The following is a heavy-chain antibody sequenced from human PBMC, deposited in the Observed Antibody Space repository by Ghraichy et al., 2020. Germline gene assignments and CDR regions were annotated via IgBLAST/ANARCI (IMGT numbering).Heavy chain of an antibody. CDR3: ARGLKIYYYDSSCGGMDV. D-gene: IGHD3-22*01. J-gene: IGHJ6*02. V-gene: IGHV1-18*01. CDR1: GYTFTSYG. CDR2: ISAYNGNT. Sequence: ASVKVSCKASGYTFTSYGISWVRQAPGKGLEWMGWISAYNGNTNYAQKLQGRVTMTTDTSTSTAYMELRSLRSDDTAVYYCARGLKIYYYDSSCGGMDVWGQGTTVTVSS.